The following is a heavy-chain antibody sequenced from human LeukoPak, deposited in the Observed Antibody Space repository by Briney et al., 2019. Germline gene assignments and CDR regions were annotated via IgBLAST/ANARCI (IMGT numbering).Heavy chain of an antibody. Sequence: ASVKVSCKASGDTFTSHYMHWVRQAPGQGLEWMGIINPSGGSTSSAQKFQGRVTMTRDMSTSTVYMDLSSLRSEDTAAYYCARGRHYYESSDYYYEGDGFDIWGQGTMVTVSS. CDR2: INPSGGST. J-gene: IGHJ3*02. CDR3: ARGRHYYESSDYYYEGDGFDI. CDR1: GDTFTSHY. V-gene: IGHV1-46*01. D-gene: IGHD3-22*01.